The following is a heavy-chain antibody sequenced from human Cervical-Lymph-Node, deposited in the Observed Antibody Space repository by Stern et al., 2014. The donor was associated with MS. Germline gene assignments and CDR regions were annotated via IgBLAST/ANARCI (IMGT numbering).Heavy chain of an antibody. J-gene: IGHJ6*02. V-gene: IGHV3-30*04. D-gene: IGHD4-11*01. Sequence: VQLVESGGGVVQPGRSLRLSCAASGFTFSYSTMHWVRQAPGKGLEWVATVSHDGSDEYYPDSVKCRFTISRDNSKNTLYLQVNSLRAEDTGVYFCARDRTVTTYYYYYGMDVWGQGTTVTVSS. CDR2: VSHDGSDE. CDR3: ARDRTVTTYYYYYGMDV. CDR1: GFTFSYST.